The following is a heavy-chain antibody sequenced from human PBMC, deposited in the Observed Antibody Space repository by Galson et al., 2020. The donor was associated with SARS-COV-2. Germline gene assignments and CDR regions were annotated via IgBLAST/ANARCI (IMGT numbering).Heavy chain of an antibody. CDR2: FDPEDGET. J-gene: IGHJ5*02. V-gene: IGHV1-24*01. D-gene: IGHD6-19*01. CDR3: ATGPSMCPSGGCSNWFDP. Sequence: ASVKVSCKVSGYTLTELSMHWVRQAPGKGLEWMGGFDPEDGETIYAQKFQGRVTMTEDTSTDTAYMELSSLRSEDTAVYYFATGPSMCPSGGCSNWFDPWGQGALVTVSS. CDR1: GYTLTELS.